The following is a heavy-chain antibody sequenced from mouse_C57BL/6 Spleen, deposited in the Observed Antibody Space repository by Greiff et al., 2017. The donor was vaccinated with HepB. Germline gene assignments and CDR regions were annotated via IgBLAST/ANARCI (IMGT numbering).Heavy chain of an antibody. CDR1: GYTFTSYW. V-gene: IGHV1-52*01. CDR2: IDPSDSET. Sequence: QVHVKQPGAELVRPGSSVKLSCKASGYTFTSYWMHWVKQRPIQGLEWIGNIDPSDSETHYNQKFKDKATLTVDKSSSTAYMQLSSLTSEDSAVYYCARDGNYEDAMDYWGQGTSVTVSS. J-gene: IGHJ4*01. CDR3: ARDGNYEDAMDY. D-gene: IGHD2-1*01.